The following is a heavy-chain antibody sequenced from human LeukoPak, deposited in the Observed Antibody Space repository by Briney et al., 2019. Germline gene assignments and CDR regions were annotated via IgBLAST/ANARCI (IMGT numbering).Heavy chain of an antibody. CDR3: ARGPYYDGTAKAFDI. D-gene: IGHD3-22*01. CDR1: GYTFTSYG. Sequence: GASVKVSCKASGYTFTSYGISWVRQAPGQGLEWMGWISAYNGNTNYAQKLQGRVTMTTDTSTSTAYMELRSLRSDDTALYYCARGPYYDGTAKAFDIWGQGTMVTVSS. CDR2: ISAYNGNT. V-gene: IGHV1-18*01. J-gene: IGHJ3*02.